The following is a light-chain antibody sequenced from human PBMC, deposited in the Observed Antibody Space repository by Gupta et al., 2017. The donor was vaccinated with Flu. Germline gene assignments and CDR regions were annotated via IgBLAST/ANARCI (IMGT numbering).Light chain of an antibody. CDR3: QQYNSYPIT. CDR1: QSISSW. J-gene: IGKJ4*01. Sequence: PSTLSASVGDRVTITCRASQSISSWLAWYQQKPGKAPKLLIYKASSVESGVPSRFSGSGSGTEFTLTISSLQPDDFATYYCQQYNSYPITFGGGTKVEIK. V-gene: IGKV1-5*03. CDR2: KAS.